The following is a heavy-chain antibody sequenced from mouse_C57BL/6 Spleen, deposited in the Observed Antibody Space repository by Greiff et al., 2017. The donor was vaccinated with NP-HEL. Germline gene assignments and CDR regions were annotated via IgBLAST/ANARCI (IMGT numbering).Heavy chain of an antibody. CDR1: GYAFSSSW. D-gene: IGHD2-10*01. Sequence: QVQLKESGPELVKPGASVKISCKASGYAFSSSWMNWVKQRPGKGLEWIGRIYPGDGDTNYIGKFKGKATLTADKSSSTAYMQLSSLTSEDSAVYFCARPSYGTAYWYFDVWGTGTTVTVSS. V-gene: IGHV1-82*01. J-gene: IGHJ1*03. CDR2: IYPGDGDT. CDR3: ARPSYGTAYWYFDV.